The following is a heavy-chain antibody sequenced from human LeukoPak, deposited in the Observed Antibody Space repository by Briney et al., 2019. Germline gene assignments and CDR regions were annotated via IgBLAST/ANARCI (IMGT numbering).Heavy chain of an antibody. J-gene: IGHJ6*02. CDR2: ISAHNGNT. CDR3: ARDPKLVVVPAAITRDYYYYGMDV. D-gene: IGHD2-2*01. Sequence: ASVKVSCKASGYTFTSYGISWVRQAPGQGLEWMGWISAHNGNTTYAQKLQGRVTMTTDTSTSTAYMELRSLRSDDTAVYYCARDPKLVVVPAAITRDYYYYGMDVWGQGTTVTVSS. V-gene: IGHV1-18*01. CDR1: GYTFTSYG.